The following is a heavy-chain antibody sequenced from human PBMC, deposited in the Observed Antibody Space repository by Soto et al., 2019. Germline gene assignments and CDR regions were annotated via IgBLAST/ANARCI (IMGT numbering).Heavy chain of an antibody. CDR3: ARTSAAAGTLGLYYFDY. J-gene: IGHJ4*02. Sequence: GGSLRLSCAASGFTVSSNYMSWVRQAPGKGLEWVSVIYSGGSTYSADSMKGRFTISRDNSKNTLYLQMNSLRAEDTAVYNGARTSAAAGTLGLYYFDYGGQGTLGTGSS. D-gene: IGHD6-13*01. CDR2: IYSGGST. V-gene: IGHV3-66*01. CDR1: GFTVSSNY.